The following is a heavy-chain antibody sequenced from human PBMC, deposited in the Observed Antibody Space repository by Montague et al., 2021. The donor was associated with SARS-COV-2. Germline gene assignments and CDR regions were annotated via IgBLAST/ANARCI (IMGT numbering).Heavy chain of an antibody. V-gene: IGHV4-39*07. CDR1: GGSISYGGYF. Sequence: SETLSLTCTVSGGSISYGGYFWSWIRQHPGKGLEWIGSIYYSGSTYYNPSHKSRVTISVDTSKNQFSLKLNSVTAADTAVYYCARGPSRQLLLYPVGDYYYGMDVWGQGTTVTVSS. CDR2: IYYSGST. D-gene: IGHD2-2*02. CDR3: ARGPSRQLLLYPVGDYYYGMDV. J-gene: IGHJ6*02.